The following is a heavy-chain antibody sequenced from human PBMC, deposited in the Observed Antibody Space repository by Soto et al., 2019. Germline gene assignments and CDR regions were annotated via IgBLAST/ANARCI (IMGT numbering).Heavy chain of an antibody. CDR1: GGSFSGYY. CDR2: INHSGST. J-gene: IGHJ6*03. D-gene: IGHD2-15*01. Sequence: SETLSLTCAVYGGSFSGYYWSWIRQPPGKGLEWIGEINHSGSTNYNPSLKSRVTISVDTSKNQFSLKLSSVTAADTAVYYCARVYCSGGSCYLYYYYYMDVWGKGTTVTVSS. V-gene: IGHV4-34*01. CDR3: ARVYCSGGSCYLYYYYYMDV.